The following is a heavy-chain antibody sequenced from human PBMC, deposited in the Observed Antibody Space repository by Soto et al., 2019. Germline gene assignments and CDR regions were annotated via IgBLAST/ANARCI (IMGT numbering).Heavy chain of an antibody. CDR2: ISPYNGNT. D-gene: IGHD3-16*01. Sequence: QVQLVQSGAEVKKPGASVKVSWKASGYTFTSYGVSWVRQAPGQWLEWIGWISPYNGNTNYAQKLQGRVTMTTDTSTSTAYMELRSLRSDDTAVYYCARGIGGYFGVDYYYGMDVWGQGTTVTVSS. J-gene: IGHJ6*02. CDR1: GYTFTSYG. CDR3: ARGIGGYFGVDYYYGMDV. V-gene: IGHV1-18*01.